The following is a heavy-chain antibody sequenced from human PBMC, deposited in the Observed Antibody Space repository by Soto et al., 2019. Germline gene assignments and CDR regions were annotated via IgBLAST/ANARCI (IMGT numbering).Heavy chain of an antibody. CDR2: ISWNSGSI. CDR1: GFTCDDYA. D-gene: IGHD2-15*01. Sequence: EVQLVESGGGLVQPGRSLRLSCAASGFTCDDYAMHWVRQAPGKGLEWVSGISWNSGSIGYADSVKGRFTITRDNAKNSLYLQMNSLRAEDTALYYCAKDLGYCSGGSCYLGAFDIWGQGTMVTVSS. CDR3: AKDLGYCSGGSCYLGAFDI. J-gene: IGHJ3*02. V-gene: IGHV3-9*01.